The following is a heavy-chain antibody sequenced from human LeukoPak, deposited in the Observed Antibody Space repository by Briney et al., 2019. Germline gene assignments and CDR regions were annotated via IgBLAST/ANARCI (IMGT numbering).Heavy chain of an antibody. CDR2: MNPNSGNT. CDR1: GYTFTSYD. J-gene: IGHJ6*03. Sequence: ASVKVSCKASGYTFTSYDINWVRQAPGQGLEWMGWMNPNSGNTGYAQKFQGRVTMTRNTSISTAYMELSSLRSEDTAVYYCARGPWQFVEDYYYYMDVWGKGTTVIVSS. CDR3: ARGPWQFVEDYYYYMDV. D-gene: IGHD6-6*01. V-gene: IGHV1-8*01.